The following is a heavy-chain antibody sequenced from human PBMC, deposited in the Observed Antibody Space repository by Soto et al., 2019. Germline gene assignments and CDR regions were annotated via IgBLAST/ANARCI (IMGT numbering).Heavy chain of an antibody. CDR3: ASLRSWSYYTPEHFPY. Sequence: SETLSLTCTVSGGSISSSSYYCGWIRQPPGKGLEWIGSIYYSGSTYYNPSLKSRVTISVDTSKNQFSLKLSSVTAADTAVYYCASLRSWSYYTPEHFPYRGQGTLVPVSS. V-gene: IGHV4-39*01. D-gene: IGHD1-26*01. CDR2: IYYSGST. J-gene: IGHJ1*01. CDR1: GGSISSSSYY.